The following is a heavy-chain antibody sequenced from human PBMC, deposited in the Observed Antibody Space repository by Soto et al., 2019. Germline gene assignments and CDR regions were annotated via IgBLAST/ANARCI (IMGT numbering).Heavy chain of an antibody. D-gene: IGHD2-15*01. CDR2: IDYNGVT. V-gene: IGHV4-39*01. CDR3: GKVLVGATGHTDSDS. J-gene: IGHJ4*02. CDR1: GGSIYRSGYY. Sequence: SETLSLTCSVSGGSIYRSGYYWGWIRQPPGRGLEWIGNIDYNGVTYSNPSLKSRVTISRDTSKNQFSLKLTSVTAADTALYYCGKVLVGATGHTDSDSWGPGTLVTVSS.